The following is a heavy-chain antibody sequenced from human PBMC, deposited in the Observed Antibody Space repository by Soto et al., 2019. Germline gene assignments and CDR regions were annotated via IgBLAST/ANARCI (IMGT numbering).Heavy chain of an antibody. Sequence: QVQLVESGGGVVQPGRSLRLSCAASGFTFSSYAMHWVRQAPGKGLEWVAVISYDGSNKYYADSVKGRFTISRDNSKNTLYLQMNSLRAEDTAVYYWARDLEVAVAGAWGQGTLVTVSS. J-gene: IGHJ5*02. D-gene: IGHD6-19*01. V-gene: IGHV3-30-3*01. CDR2: ISYDGSNK. CDR3: ARDLEVAVAGA. CDR1: GFTFSSYA.